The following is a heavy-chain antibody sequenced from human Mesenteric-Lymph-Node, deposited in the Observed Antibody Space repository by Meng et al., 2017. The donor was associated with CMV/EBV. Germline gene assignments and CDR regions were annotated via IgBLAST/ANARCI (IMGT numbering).Heavy chain of an antibody. D-gene: IGHD3-3*01. V-gene: IGHV3-30*04. CDR3: ASAPTGGTQRVLEWSQGGDY. CDR1: GFTFSSHA. CDR2: ISYDGTND. Sequence: GGSLRLSCAASGFTFSSHAMHWVRQAPGKGPEWVAIISYDGTNDYYADSVEGRFTISRDNSKTTLYLQMNSLRAEDTAVYYCASAPTGGTQRVLEWSQGGDYWGQGTLVTVSS. J-gene: IGHJ4*02.